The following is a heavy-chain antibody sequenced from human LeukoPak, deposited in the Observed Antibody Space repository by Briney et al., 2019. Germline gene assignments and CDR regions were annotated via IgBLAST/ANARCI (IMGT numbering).Heavy chain of an antibody. CDR2: IGSSGTII. CDR1: GFPFSAYE. J-gene: IGHJ4*02. CDR3: AREPARGTGCDY. Sequence: GGSLRLSCAAAGFPFSAYEMNWVRQAPGKGLEGVSYIGSSGTIIYYADSVKGRFTTSRDNANKLVYLQMTSLRAEDTGLYFCAREPARGTGCDYWGQGTLVTVSS. V-gene: IGHV3-48*03. D-gene: IGHD6-19*01.